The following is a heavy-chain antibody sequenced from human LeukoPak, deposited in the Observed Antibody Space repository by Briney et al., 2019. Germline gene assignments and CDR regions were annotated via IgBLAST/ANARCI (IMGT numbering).Heavy chain of an antibody. J-gene: IGHJ3*02. Sequence: PGGSLRLSCAASGFTFSSYAMSWVRQAPGKGLEWVASIKQDGSEKYYVDSVEGRFTISRDDAKNSLYLQMNSLRAEDTAMYYCARDISGRRAFDIWGQGTMVTVSS. V-gene: IGHV3-7*01. CDR2: IKQDGSEK. D-gene: IGHD1-26*01. CDR1: GFTFSSYA. CDR3: ARDISGRRAFDI.